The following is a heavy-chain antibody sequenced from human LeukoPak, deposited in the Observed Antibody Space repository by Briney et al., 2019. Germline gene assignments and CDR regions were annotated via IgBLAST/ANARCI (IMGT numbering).Heavy chain of an antibody. CDR3: ARGPIQLWLRDPYYYYYMDV. V-gene: IGHV4-59*12. Sequence: PSETLSLTCTVSGGSISSYYWSWIRQPPGKGLEWIGYIYYSGSTNYNPSLKSRVTISVDTSKNQFSLKLSSVTAADTAVYYCARGPIQLWLRDPYYYYYMDVWGKGTTVTVSS. J-gene: IGHJ6*03. CDR2: IYYSGST. CDR1: GGSISSYY. D-gene: IGHD5-18*01.